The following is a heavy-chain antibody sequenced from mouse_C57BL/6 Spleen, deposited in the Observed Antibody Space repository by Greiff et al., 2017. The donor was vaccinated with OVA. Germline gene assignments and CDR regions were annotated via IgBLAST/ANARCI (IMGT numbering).Heavy chain of an antibody. Sequence: VQLQQSGPGLVAPSQSLSITCTVSGFSLTSYAISWVRQPPGKGLEWLGVIWTGRGTNYNSALKSRLSISKDNSKSQVFLKMNSLQTDDTAPYYAMDYWGQGTSVTVSS. V-gene: IGHV2-9-1*01. J-gene: IGHJ4*01. CDR1: GFSLTSYA. CDR3: MDY. CDR2: IWTGRGT.